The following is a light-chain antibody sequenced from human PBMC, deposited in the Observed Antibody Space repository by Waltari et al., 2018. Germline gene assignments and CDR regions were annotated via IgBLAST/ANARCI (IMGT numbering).Light chain of an antibody. J-gene: IGLJ3*02. CDR2: GNN. Sequence: QSVLTQPPSASGTPGQRVTISCSGSISNLGTNYVYWYQQFPGTAPKLLIQGNNQRPSGVPDRLSGSKSGTSASLAISGLRSEEEADDYCASWDDSLSVGVFGGGTKLTVL. CDR1: ISNLGTNY. CDR3: ASWDDSLSVGV. V-gene: IGLV1-47*01.